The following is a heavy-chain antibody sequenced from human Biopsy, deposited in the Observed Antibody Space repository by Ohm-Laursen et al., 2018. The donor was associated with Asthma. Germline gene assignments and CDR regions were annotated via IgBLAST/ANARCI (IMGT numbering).Heavy chain of an antibody. CDR3: ARGVVYGGDSYAEYFQH. J-gene: IGHJ1*01. V-gene: IGHV4-59*07. D-gene: IGHD4-23*01. CDR2: VFYGGAT. Sequence: SDTLSLTCSVYGDSISSYHWSWIRQPPGKGLEWIGYVFYGGATNYNPSLKSRVTISVDTSKNQFFLRLSSVTAADTAVYYCARGVVYGGDSYAEYFQHWGQGTLVTVSS. CDR1: GDSISSYH.